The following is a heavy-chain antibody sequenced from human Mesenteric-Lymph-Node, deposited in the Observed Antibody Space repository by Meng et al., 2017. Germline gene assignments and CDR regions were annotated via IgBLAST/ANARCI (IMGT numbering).Heavy chain of an antibody. CDR2: ISYDGGKE. D-gene: IGHD6-13*01. CDR3: ARDSSSWYGMDV. CDR1: GFTFGSYA. V-gene: IGHV3-30*04. Sequence: GGSLRLSCAASGFTFGSYAMYWVRQAPGKGLEWVAIISYDGGKEYYAESVKGRFTISRDSFNNMVYLQMNSLRAEDTAVYYCARDSSSWYGMDVWGQGTTVTVSS. J-gene: IGHJ6*02.